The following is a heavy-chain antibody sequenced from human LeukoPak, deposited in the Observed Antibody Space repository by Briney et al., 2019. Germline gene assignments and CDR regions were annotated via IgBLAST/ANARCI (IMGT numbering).Heavy chain of an antibody. CDR3: AALNYGDYVDY. V-gene: IGHV1-58*02. D-gene: IGHD4-17*01. CDR2: IVVGSGNT. CDR1: GFTFTSSV. J-gene: IGHJ4*02. Sequence: ASVKVSCKASGFTFTSSVMQWVRQARGQRLEWIGWIVVGSGNTNYAQKFQERVTITRDMSTSTAYMELSSLRSEDTAVYYCAALNYGDYVDYWGQGTLVTVSS.